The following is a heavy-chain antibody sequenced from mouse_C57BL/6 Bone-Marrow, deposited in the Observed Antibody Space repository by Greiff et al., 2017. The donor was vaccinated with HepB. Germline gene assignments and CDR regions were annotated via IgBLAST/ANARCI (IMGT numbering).Heavy chain of an antibody. V-gene: IGHV1-59*01. J-gene: IGHJ3*01. CDR3: AGPSFAY. CDR1: GYTFTSYW. Sequence: QVQLQQPGAELVRPGTSVKLSCKASGYTFTSYWMHWVKQRPGQGLEWIGVIDPSDSYTNYNQKFKGKATLTVDTSSSTAYMQLSSLTSEDSAVYYCAGPSFAYWGQGTLVTVSA. CDR2: IDPSDSYT.